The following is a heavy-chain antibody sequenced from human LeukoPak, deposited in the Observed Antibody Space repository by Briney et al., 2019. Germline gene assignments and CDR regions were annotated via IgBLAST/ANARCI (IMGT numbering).Heavy chain of an antibody. CDR2: IWYDGSNK. Sequence: GGSLRLPCAASGFTFSSYGMHWVRQAPGKGRGWVAVIWYDGSNKYYADSVKGRFTISRDNSKNTLYLQMNSLRAEDTAVYYCAKTYYDFWSGPPEYYMDVWGKGTTVTVSS. J-gene: IGHJ6*03. CDR3: AKTYYDFWSGPPEYYMDV. V-gene: IGHV3-33*06. D-gene: IGHD3-3*01. CDR1: GFTFSSYG.